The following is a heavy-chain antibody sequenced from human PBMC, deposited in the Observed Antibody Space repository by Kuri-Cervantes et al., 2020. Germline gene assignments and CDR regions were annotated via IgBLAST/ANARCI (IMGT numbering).Heavy chain of an antibody. CDR3: ARSGTVVDP. V-gene: IGHV1-3*01. CDR1: GYTFTSYD. Sequence: ASVKVSCKASGYTFTSYDINWVRQATGQGLEWMGWINAGNGDTKYSQKFRDRVAITRDTSASTAYMELSSLRSEDTAVYYCARSGTVVDPWGQGTLVTVSS. J-gene: IGHJ5*02. D-gene: IGHD2-21*01. CDR2: INAGNGDT.